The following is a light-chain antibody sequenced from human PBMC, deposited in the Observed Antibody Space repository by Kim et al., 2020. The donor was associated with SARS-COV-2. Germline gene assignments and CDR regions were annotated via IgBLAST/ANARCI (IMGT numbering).Light chain of an antibody. V-gene: IGKV3-15*01. CDR3: HKYNNWPLT. Sequence: EIVMTQSPATLSMSPGERATLSCRASQSVSSNLAWYQQKPGQAPRLLIYDASTRATGIPARFSGSGSGTQFTLTISSLQSEDFAVYYCHKYNNWPLTFGGGTKVDIK. CDR2: DAS. CDR1: QSVSSN. J-gene: IGKJ4*01.